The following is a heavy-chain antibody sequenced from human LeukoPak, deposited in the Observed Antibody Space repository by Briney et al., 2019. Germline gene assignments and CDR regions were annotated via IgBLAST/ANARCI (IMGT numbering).Heavy chain of an antibody. CDR2: MSPNSGDT. J-gene: IGHJ4*02. Sequence: TSVKVPCKASGYTFTSYDFNWVRQATGQRPEWMGWMSPNSGDTGYAQKFQDRVTMTRNTSISTAYMELSSLRSDDTAVYYCARGPPNWGYDYWGPGTLVTVSS. CDR1: GYTFTSYD. D-gene: IGHD7-27*01. V-gene: IGHV1-8*01. CDR3: ARGPPNWGYDY.